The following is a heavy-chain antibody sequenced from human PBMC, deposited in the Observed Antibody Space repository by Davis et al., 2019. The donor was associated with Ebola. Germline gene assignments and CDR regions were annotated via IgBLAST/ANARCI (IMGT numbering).Heavy chain of an antibody. D-gene: IGHD2-2*01. CDR2: IYYSGST. V-gene: IGHV4-59*12. Sequence: PSETLSLTCTVSGGSISSYYWSWIRQPPGKGLEWIGYIYYSGSTNYNPSLKSRVTMSVDTSKNQFSLKLSSVTAADTAVYYCARVYCSSTSCYDPYFDYWGQGTLVTVSS. J-gene: IGHJ4*02. CDR1: GGSISSYY. CDR3: ARVYCSSTSCYDPYFDY.